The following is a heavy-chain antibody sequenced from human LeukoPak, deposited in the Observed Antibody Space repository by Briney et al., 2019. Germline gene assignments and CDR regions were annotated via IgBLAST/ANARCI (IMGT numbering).Heavy chain of an antibody. CDR2: IYYSGST. J-gene: IGHJ4*02. V-gene: IGHV4-39*01. CDR1: GGSISSSSYY. Sequence: PSETLSLTCSVSGGSISSSSYYWGWIRQPPGKGLEWIGSIYYSGSTYYNPSLKSRVTISVDTSKNQFSLKLSSVTAADTAVYYCAKYVRLGGRGYYFDYWGQGTLVSVSS. CDR3: AKYVRLGGRGYYFDY. D-gene: IGHD1-26*01.